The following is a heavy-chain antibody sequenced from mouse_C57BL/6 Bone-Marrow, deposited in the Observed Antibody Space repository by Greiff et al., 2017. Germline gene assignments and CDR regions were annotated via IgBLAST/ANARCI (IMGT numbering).Heavy chain of an antibody. V-gene: IGHV1-69*01. J-gene: IGHJ3*01. CDR1: GYTFTSYW. D-gene: IGHD2-4*01. Sequence: QVQLQQPGAELVMPGASVKLSCKASGYTFTSYWMHWVKQRPGQGLEWIGEIDPSDSYTNYNQKFKGKSTLTVDKSSSTAYMQLSSLTCEGSAVYYCARDDYEHWGQGTLVTVSA. CDR3: ARDDYEH. CDR2: IDPSDSYT.